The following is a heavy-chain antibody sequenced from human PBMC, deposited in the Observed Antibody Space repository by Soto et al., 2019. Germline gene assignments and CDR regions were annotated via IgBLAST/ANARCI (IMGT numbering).Heavy chain of an antibody. CDR2: ISAYNGNT. CDR3: ARVGLIVVVPAAMDY. V-gene: IGHV1-18*04. D-gene: IGHD2-2*01. Sequence: GASVKVSCKASGYTFTSYYMHWVRQAPGQGLEWMGWISAYNGNTNYAQKLQGRVTMTTDTSTSTAYMELRSLRSDDTAVYYCARVGLIVVVPAAMDYWGQGTLVTVSS. J-gene: IGHJ4*02. CDR1: GYTFTSYY.